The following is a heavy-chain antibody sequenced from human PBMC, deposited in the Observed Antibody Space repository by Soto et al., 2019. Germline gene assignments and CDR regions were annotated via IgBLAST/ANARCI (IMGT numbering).Heavy chain of an antibody. CDR3: GREVKTTFGPETSSGHFDX. J-gene: IGHJ4*02. Sequence: GGSLTLSCAASGFAFSKFGMHWVRQAPGKGLEGVGCISYDATKKHYVSSVKGSFTISRDNLKNTVVLDASSLTREDTAVYYCGREVKTTFGPETSSGHFDXWGQGTQVTVSX. D-gene: IGHD3-3*01. CDR1: GFAFSKFG. CDR2: ISYDATKK. V-gene: IGHV3-30*03.